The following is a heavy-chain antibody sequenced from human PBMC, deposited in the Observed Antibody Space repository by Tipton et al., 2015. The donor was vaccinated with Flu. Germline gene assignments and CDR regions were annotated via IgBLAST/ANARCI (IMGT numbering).Heavy chain of an antibody. J-gene: IGHJ4*02. D-gene: IGHD4-17*01. V-gene: IGHV4-4*07. CDR3: ARDREDGDYSDY. CDR2: IYSSGIT. CDR1: RDSINNFY. Sequence: GLVKPSETLSLTCSVSRDSINNFYWNWIRQPAGKGLEWIGRIYSSGITKYNPSLKSRVTMSVDTSKNQFSLRLTSVTAADTAVYFCARDREDGDYSDYWGQGTLVTVSS.